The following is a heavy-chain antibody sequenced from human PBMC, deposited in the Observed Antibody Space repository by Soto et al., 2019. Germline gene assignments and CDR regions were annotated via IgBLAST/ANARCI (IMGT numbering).Heavy chain of an antibody. J-gene: IGHJ3*02. Sequence: ASVKISCKASGGTFSSYTISWVRQAPGQGLEWMGRIIPILGIANYAQKFQGRVTITADKSTSTAYMEQSSLRSEDTAVYYCASSYCSGGSCYSKPLFAFDIWGQGTMVTVSS. CDR3: ASSYCSGGSCYSKPLFAFDI. CDR1: GGTFSSYT. D-gene: IGHD2-15*01. CDR2: IIPILGIA. V-gene: IGHV1-69*02.